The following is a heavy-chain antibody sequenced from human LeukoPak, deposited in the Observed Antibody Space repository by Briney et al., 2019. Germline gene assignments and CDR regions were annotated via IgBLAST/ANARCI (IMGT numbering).Heavy chain of an antibody. J-gene: IGHJ4*02. CDR2: INPNSGGT. CDR3: ARDLLDYYDSSGYYLPFYYFDY. D-gene: IGHD3-22*01. CDR1: GYTFTGYY. V-gene: IGHV1-2*02. Sequence: ASVKVSCKASGYTFTGYYMHWVRQAPGQGLEWMGWINPNSGGTNYAQKFQGRVTMTRDTSISTAYMELSRLRSDDTAVYYCARDLLDYYDSSGYYLPFYYFDYWGQGTLVTVSS.